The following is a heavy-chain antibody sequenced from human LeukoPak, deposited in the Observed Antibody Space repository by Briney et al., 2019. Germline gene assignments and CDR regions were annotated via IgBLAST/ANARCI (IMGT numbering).Heavy chain of an antibody. CDR3: ASSHRVVRVRDDWFDP. Sequence: SQTLSLTRTVSGVSISIGGYYWSSIRQHPGKGLEWIGSIYYSGTTYYAPSLKSRVTISVDTSTNQFSLKLSSVTAADTAVYYCASSHRVVRVRDDWFDPWGQGTLVTVSS. CDR2: IYYSGTT. J-gene: IGHJ5*02. V-gene: IGHV4-31*03. CDR1: GVSISIGGYY. D-gene: IGHD2-21*01.